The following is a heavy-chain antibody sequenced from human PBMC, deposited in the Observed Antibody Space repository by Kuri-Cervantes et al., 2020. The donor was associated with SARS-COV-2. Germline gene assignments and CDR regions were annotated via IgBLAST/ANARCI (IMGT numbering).Heavy chain of an antibody. J-gene: IGHJ4*02. CDR2: ISGSGGST. CDR1: GFTFSSYA. CDR3: AKDLGRGALIKYYFDY. V-gene: IGHV3-23*01. Sequence: GESLKISCAASGFTFSSYAMSWVRQAPGKGLEWVSAISGSGGSTYYADSVKGRFTISRDNSKNTLYLQMNSLRAEDTAVYYCAKDLGRGALIKYYFDYWGQGTLVTVSS. D-gene: IGHD3-10*01.